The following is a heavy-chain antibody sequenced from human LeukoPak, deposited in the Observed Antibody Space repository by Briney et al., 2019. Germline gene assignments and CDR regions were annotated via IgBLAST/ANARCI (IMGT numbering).Heavy chain of an antibody. CDR3: ARPYSSGSYYDY. J-gene: IGHJ4*02. CDR1: GFTFSHHW. V-gene: IGHV3-11*06. D-gene: IGHD3-10*01. Sequence: PGGSLRLSCAASGFTFSHHWMHWVRQAPGKGLVWVSFISSSSAHINYADSVKSRFTISRDNPRNSLYLQMNSLRAEDTAVYYCARPYSSGSYYDYWGQGTLVTVSS. CDR2: ISSSSAHI.